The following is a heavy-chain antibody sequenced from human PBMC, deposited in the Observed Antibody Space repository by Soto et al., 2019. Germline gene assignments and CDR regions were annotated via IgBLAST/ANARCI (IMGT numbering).Heavy chain of an antibody. CDR2: ISGSGGST. D-gene: IGHD1-26*01. CDR3: AKDQRSGSYQPTYFDY. V-gene: IGHV3-23*01. J-gene: IGHJ4*02. CDR1: GFTFSSYA. Sequence: GGSLRLSCAASGFTFSSYAMSWVRQAPGKGLEWVSAISGSGGSTYYADSVKGRFTISRDNSKNTLYLQMNSLRAEDTAVYYRAKDQRSGSYQPTYFDYWGQGTLVTVSS.